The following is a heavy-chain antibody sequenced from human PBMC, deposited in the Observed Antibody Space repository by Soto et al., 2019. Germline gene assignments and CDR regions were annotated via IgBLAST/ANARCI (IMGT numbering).Heavy chain of an antibody. Sequence: SETLSLTCTVSGGSISSSSFHWGWIRQPPGKGRDWIGSIYDSGSTNYSPSLKSRVTISVDTSKNQFSLKLSSVTAADTAVYYCAGRETADRTDWWFGPWGKETLVTVP. CDR3: AGRETADRTDWWFGP. CDR1: GGSISSSSFH. J-gene: IGHJ5*02. V-gene: IGHV4-39*01. CDR2: IYDSGST. D-gene: IGHD3-9*01.